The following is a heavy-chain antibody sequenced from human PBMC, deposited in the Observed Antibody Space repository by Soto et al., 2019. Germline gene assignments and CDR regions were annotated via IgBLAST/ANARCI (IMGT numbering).Heavy chain of an antibody. D-gene: IGHD3-3*01. V-gene: IGHV3-23*01. J-gene: IGHJ6*02. CDR3: AKGSGITIFGVVTTHYNYYYAMDV. Sequence: EVQLLESGGALVQPGESLRLSCAASGFTFSGYAMSWVRQAPGKGLEWVSAISGTGGDTYYADSVKGRLTISRDNSKNTLYLQMNSLRAEDTDVYYCAKGSGITIFGVVTTHYNYYYAMDVWGQGTTVTVSS. CDR2: ISGTGGDT. CDR1: GFTFSGYA.